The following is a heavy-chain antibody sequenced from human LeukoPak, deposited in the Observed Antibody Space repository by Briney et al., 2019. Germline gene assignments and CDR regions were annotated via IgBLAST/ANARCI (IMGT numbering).Heavy chain of an antibody. CDR2: ISGSGDIM. CDR3: ARTTAVIVGATNTYAFDI. CDR1: GFTFSSFA. D-gene: IGHD1-26*01. V-gene: IGHV3-23*01. Sequence: GGSLRLSCIGSGFTFSSFAMSWVRQAPGKGLEWVSDISGSGDIMDYADSVKGRFTISRDNAKNSLYLQMNSLRAGDTAVYYCARTTAVIVGATNTYAFDIWGQGTMVTVSS. J-gene: IGHJ3*02.